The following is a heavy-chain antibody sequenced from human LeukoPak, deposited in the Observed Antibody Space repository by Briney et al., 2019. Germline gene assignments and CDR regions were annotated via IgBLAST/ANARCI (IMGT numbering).Heavy chain of an antibody. V-gene: IGHV3-48*01. D-gene: IGHD4-17*01. CDR2: ITFSSSII. Sequence: GGSLRLSCAASGFTFSSYSMNWVRQAPGKGLEWVSYITFSSSIIYYADSVKGRFTTSRDNAKNSLYLQMNSLRAEDTAVYYCARDRLHYGEYEKTFDYWGQGTLVSVSS. CDR1: GFTFSSYS. CDR3: ARDRLHYGEYEKTFDY. J-gene: IGHJ4*02.